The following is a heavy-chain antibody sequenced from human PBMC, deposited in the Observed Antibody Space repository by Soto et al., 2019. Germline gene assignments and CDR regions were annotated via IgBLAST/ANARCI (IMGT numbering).Heavy chain of an antibody. V-gene: IGHV4-4*02. CDR3: ARVRGEQQLVSYYYYYGMDV. D-gene: IGHD6-13*01. J-gene: IGHJ6*02. Sequence: SETLSLTCTVSGGSISSSNWWSWVRQPPGKGLEWIGEIYHSGSTNYNPSLKSRVTISVDKSKNQFSLKLSSVTAADTAVYYCARVRGEQQLVSYYYYYGMDVWGQGTTVTVSS. CDR2: IYHSGST. CDR1: GGSISSSNW.